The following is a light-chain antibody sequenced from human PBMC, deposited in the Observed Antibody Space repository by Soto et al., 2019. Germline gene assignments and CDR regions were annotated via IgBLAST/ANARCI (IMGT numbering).Light chain of an antibody. J-gene: IGLJ1*01. Sequence: QSALTRPASVSGSPGQSITITCTGSASNIGGYNLVSWYQHHAGKAPKVIIYEGVKRPSGVSNRFSGFKSGTTASLTISGLQAEDEADYYCCSYVGATTYVFGSGTKVTVL. CDR2: EGV. CDR1: ASNIGGYNL. CDR3: CSYVGATTYV. V-gene: IGLV2-23*01.